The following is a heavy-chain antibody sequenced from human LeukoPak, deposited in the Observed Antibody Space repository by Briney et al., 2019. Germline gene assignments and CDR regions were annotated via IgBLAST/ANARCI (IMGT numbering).Heavy chain of an antibody. J-gene: IGHJ4*02. Sequence: GGSLRLSCAASGFTFNTYTMNCVRQAPGKWLEWVSYISGGSGITDSADSVRGRFTISRDNAKNSLYLKMNSLRAADTSVSCCGSEESDSSFDYWGQGNLVTVSS. CDR2: ISGGSGIT. D-gene: IGHD6-6*01. CDR1: GFTFNTYT. CDR3: GSEESDSSFDY. V-gene: IGHV3-48*01.